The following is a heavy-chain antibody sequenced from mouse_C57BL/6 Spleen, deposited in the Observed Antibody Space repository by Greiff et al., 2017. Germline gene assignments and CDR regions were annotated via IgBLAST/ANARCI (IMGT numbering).Heavy chain of an antibody. D-gene: IGHD2-2*01. J-gene: IGHJ4*01. CDR1: GFSLTSYG. V-gene: IGHV2-2*01. Sequence: QVQLKESGPGLVQPSQSLSITCTVSGFSLTSYGVHWVRPSPGKGLEWLGVIWSGGSTDYNAAFISRLSISKDNSKSQVFFKMNRLQADDTAIYYCARKGGYEGARDDWGQGTSVTVSS. CDR2: IWSGGST. CDR3: ARKGGYEGARDD.